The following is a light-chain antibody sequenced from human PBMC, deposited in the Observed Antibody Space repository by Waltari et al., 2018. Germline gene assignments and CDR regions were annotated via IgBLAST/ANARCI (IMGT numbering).Light chain of an antibody. J-gene: IGLJ3*02. CDR1: SSDVGGYNL. CDR3: CSYAGGGTWV. Sequence: QSALTQPASVSGSPGQSITISCTGTSSDVGGYNLVPWYQQYPGEAPKLLIYEVTKRPSGVSNRFSGSNSGNTASLIISGLQTEDDSVFYCCSYAGGGTWVFGGGTKLTVL. CDR2: EVT. V-gene: IGLV2-23*02.